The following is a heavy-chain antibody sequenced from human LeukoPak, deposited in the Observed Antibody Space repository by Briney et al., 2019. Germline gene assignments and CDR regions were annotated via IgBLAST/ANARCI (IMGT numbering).Heavy chain of an antibody. CDR1: GFTFSSYA. CDR2: ISYDGSNK. D-gene: IGHD7-27*01. J-gene: IGHJ4*02. V-gene: IGHV3-30-3*01. Sequence: GGSLRLSCAASGFTFSSYAMHWVRQAPGKGLEWVAVISYDGSNKYYADSVKGRFTISRDNSKSTLYLQMNSLRPEDTAVYFCAKDRSWGMNSAEYWGQGTLVTVSS. CDR3: AKDRSWGMNSAEY.